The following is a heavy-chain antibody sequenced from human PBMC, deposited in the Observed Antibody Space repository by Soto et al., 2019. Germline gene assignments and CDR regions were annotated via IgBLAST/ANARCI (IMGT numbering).Heavy chain of an antibody. CDR3: AKDQDIVVVVAAPIFDY. CDR2: ISGSGGST. CDR1: GFTFSSYA. D-gene: IGHD2-15*01. Sequence: EVQLLESGGGLVQPGGSPRLSCAASGFTFSSYAMSWVRQAPGKGLEWVSAISGSGGSTYDADSVQGRFTISRDNSKNTLYLQMNSLRAEDTAVYYCAKDQDIVVVVAAPIFDYWGQGTLVTVSS. V-gene: IGHV3-23*01. J-gene: IGHJ4*02.